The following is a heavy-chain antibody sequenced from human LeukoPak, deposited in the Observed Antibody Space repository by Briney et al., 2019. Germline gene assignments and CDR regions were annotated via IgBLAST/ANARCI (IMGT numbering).Heavy chain of an antibody. CDR3: ARDLYYDILTGYPGGYFDY. V-gene: IGHV3-30-3*01. J-gene: IGHJ4*02. CDR2: ISYDGSNK. CDR1: GFSFSSYA. Sequence: QTGGSLRLSCAASGFSFSSYAMSWVRQAPGKGLEWVAVISYDGSNKYYADSVKGRFTISRDNSKNTLYLQMNSLRAEDTAVYYCARDLYYDILTGYPGGYFDYWGQGTLVTVSS. D-gene: IGHD3-9*01.